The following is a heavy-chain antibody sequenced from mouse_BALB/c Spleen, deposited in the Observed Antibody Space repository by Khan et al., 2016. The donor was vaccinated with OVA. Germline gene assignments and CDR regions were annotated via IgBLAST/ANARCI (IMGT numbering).Heavy chain of an antibody. Sequence: EVMLVESGGGLVKPGGSLKLSCTASGFAFSSFDMSWVRQTPEKRLEWVAYISSGGDNTYSPATVKGRFTISRDNAKNTLSLQMRRLKSAATAIYYCTRRPGYFDVWGAGTTVTVSS. CDR1: GFAFSSFD. CDR3: TRRPGYFDV. J-gene: IGHJ1*01. V-gene: IGHV5-12-1*01. CDR2: ISSGGDNT.